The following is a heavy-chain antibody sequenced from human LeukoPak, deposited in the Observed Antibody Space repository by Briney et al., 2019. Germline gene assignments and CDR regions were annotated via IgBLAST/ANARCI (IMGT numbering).Heavy chain of an antibody. V-gene: IGHV3-30*02. CDR3: AKGVFIVVVPAATD. CDR2: IRYDGSNK. Sequence: GGSLRLSCAASGFTFSSYGMHWVRQAPGKGLEWVAFIRYDGSNKYYADSVKGRFTISRDNSKNTLYLQMTSLRAEDTAVYYCAKGVFIVVVPAATDWGQGTLVTVSS. CDR1: GFTFSSYG. D-gene: IGHD2-2*01. J-gene: IGHJ4*02.